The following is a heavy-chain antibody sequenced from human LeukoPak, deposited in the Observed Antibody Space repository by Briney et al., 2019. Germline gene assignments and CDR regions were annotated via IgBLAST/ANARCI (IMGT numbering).Heavy chain of an antibody. J-gene: IGHJ4*02. Sequence: PSQTLSLTCAVSGDSISSGGYWWSWIRQHPGKGPEWIGYISYGGEADYNPSLKSRVAISADTPKNQFSLKLSSTTAADTAVYYCARAPVATPSEFDYWGQGTLVTVSS. CDR2: ISYGGEA. CDR1: GDSISSGGYW. V-gene: IGHV4-31*11. D-gene: IGHD5-12*01. CDR3: ARAPVATPSEFDY.